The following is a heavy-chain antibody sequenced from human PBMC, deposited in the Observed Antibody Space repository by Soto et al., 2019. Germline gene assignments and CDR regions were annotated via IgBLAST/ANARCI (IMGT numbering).Heavy chain of an antibody. CDR2: IFPRDSDT. J-gene: IGHJ4*02. CDR1: GYNYDTYW. V-gene: IGHV5-51*01. D-gene: IGHD3-22*01. Sequence: GESLKISCKGSGYNYDTYWIAWVRQMPGKGPEWMGIIFPRDSDTRYRPSFQGQVTISADRSTTTAYLQWYSLKASDTAMYYCARSYYDSSGYYYDMDYWGQGTLVTVSS. CDR3: ARSYYDSSGYYYDMDY.